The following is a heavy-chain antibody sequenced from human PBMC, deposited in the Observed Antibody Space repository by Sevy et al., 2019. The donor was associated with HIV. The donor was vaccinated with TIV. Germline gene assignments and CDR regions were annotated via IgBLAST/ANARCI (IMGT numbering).Heavy chain of an antibody. CDR3: ARYVGYCSSTSCYQDVHFDY. Sequence: GESLKISCKGSGYSFTSYWIGWVRQMPGKGLEWMGIIYPGDSDTRHSPSFQGQVTISADKSISTAYLQWSSLKASDTAMYYCARYVGYCSSTSCYQDVHFDYWGQGTLVTVSS. J-gene: IGHJ4*02. D-gene: IGHD2-2*01. CDR2: IYPGDSDT. CDR1: GYSFTSYW. V-gene: IGHV5-51*01.